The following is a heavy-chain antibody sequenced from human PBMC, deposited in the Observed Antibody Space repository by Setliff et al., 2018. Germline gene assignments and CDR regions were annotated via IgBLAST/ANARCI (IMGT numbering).Heavy chain of an antibody. D-gene: IGHD3-22*01. CDR3: ARDVFPYHYEGAFDI. Sequence: PSETLSLTCTVSGGSISSYYWSWIRQPAGKGLEWIGRIYTSGNTNYNPSLKSRVTMSADTSKSQFSLRLRSEDTAVYYCARDVFPYHYEGAFDIWGQGTMVTVSS. CDR1: GGSISSYY. CDR2: IYTSGNT. J-gene: IGHJ3*02. V-gene: IGHV4-4*07.